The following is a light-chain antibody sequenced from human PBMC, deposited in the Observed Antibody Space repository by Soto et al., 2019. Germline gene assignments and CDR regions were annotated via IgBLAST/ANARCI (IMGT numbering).Light chain of an antibody. V-gene: IGKV1-39*01. J-gene: IGKJ1*01. CDR1: QSISTY. Sequence: DIQMTQSPSSLSASVGDRVTITCRASQSISTYLNWYQHKPGKAPKLLMHAASSLDRVVPSRFSSSGSGTDFNLPISSLQPDAFAPYYCQQSYRTPRTFGQGTQV. CDR3: QQSYRTPRT. CDR2: AAS.